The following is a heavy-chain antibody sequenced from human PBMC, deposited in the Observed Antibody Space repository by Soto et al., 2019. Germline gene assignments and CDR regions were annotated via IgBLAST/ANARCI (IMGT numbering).Heavy chain of an antibody. Sequence: QVKMQESGPGLAKPSQTLSLTCTVSGGSIHSGGYYWTWIRQHPGKGLEWIGNIYFTGSTYYNPSRKTRLTISIDTSKNQFSLRLHSVTDADTAVYYCVREAATLVNNRYDYYGLDVWGQGTTVTVSS. CDR1: GGSIHSGGYY. D-gene: IGHD6-13*01. CDR3: VREAATLVNNRYDYYGLDV. V-gene: IGHV4-31*03. CDR2: IYFTGST. J-gene: IGHJ6*02.